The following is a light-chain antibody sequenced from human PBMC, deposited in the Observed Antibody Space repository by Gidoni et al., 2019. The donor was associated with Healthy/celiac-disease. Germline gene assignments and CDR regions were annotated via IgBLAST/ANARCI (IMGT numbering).Light chain of an antibody. CDR3: QVWDSSSDHPGVV. CDR2: DDR. V-gene: IGLV3-21*03. Sequence: SYVLTPPPSVSVATGKTARITCGGNNIGRKSVHWYQQKPGQAPVLVVYDDRDRPSGIPERFSGSNSGNTATLTISRVEAGDEADYYCQVWDSSSDHPGVVFGGGTKLTVL. J-gene: IGLJ2*01. CDR1: NIGRKS.